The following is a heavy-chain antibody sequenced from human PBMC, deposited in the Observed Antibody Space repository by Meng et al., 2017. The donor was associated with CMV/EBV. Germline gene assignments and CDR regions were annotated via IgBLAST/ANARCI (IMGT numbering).Heavy chain of an antibody. J-gene: IGHJ4*02. D-gene: IGHD2-21*01. CDR3: ARDRCGGDCYSGAFDY. CDR2: MSSSGSTI. Sequence: FTFSDYYMSWIRQAPGKGLEWVSYMSSSGSTIYYADSVKGRFTISRDNAKNSLYLQMNSLRAEDTAVYYCARDRCGGDCYSGAFDYWGQGTLVTVSS. CDR1: FTFSDYY. V-gene: IGHV3-11*01.